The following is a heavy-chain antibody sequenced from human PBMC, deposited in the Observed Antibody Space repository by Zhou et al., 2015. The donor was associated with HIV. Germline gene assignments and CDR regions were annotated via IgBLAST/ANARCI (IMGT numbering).Heavy chain of an antibody. J-gene: IGHJ4*02. CDR1: GYTFTDYY. Sequence: QVQLVQSGAEVKKPGASVKVSCKTSGYTFTDYYIHWVRQAPGQGLEWVGWINPKSNGINFAQKFQGRITMTRDTSITTAYLELSRLRSDDTAVYYCASFLSTEVTLKRRYFDHWGQGTLITVSS. D-gene: IGHD1-1*01. CDR3: ASFLSTEVTLKRRYFDH. CDR2: INPKSNGI. V-gene: IGHV1-2*02.